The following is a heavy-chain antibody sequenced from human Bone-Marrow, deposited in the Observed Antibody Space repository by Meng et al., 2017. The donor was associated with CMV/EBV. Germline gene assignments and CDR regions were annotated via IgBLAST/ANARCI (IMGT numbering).Heavy chain of an antibody. V-gene: IGHV1-3*01. J-gene: IGHJ5*02. CDR1: TRYA. CDR3: ARASEYYDFWSSYSLDNGFDP. CDR2: INAGNGNT. Sequence: TRYAMHWVRQAPGQRLEWMGWINAGNGNTKYSQKFQGRVTITRDTSASTAYMELSSLRSEDTAVYYCARASEYYDFWSSYSLDNGFDPWGQGTLVTVSS. D-gene: IGHD3-3*01.